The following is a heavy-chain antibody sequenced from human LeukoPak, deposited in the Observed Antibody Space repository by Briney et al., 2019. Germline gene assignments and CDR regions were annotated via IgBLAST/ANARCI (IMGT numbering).Heavy chain of an antibody. Sequence: SETLSLTCTVSGYSISSGYYWGWIRQPPGKGLEWIASIYHSGNTYYNPSLKSRVTISVDTSKNQFSLKLSSVTAADTAVYYCASRGELLWFGELWVHWGQGTLVTVSS. J-gene: IGHJ4*02. CDR1: GYSISSGYY. D-gene: IGHD3-10*01. CDR2: IYHSGNT. CDR3: ASRGELLWFGELWVH. V-gene: IGHV4-38-2*02.